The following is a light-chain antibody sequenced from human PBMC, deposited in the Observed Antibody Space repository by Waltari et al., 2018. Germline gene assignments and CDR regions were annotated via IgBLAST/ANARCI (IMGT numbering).Light chain of an antibody. CDR2: KAS. CDR1: QVMSYY. CDR3: QQHNSNPLT. J-gene: IGKJ4*01. V-gene: IGKV1-16*01. Sequence: DIQMTQSPSSLSASVGDRVTITCRASQVMSYYLAWYQQIPGKAPKLLIYKASTLQSGVPSRFSGSGSGTDFTLTISSLQPEDFATYYCQQHNSNPLTFGGGTKVEIK.